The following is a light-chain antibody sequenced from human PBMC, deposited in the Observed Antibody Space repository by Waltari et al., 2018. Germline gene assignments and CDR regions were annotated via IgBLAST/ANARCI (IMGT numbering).Light chain of an antibody. V-gene: IGKV3-20*01. CDR2: DAS. J-gene: IGKJ1*01. Sequence: LSCRASQSVSKYLAWYQQKPGQAPRLLIYDASTRATGIPDRFSGSGSGTDFSLTISRPEPEDFAVYYCQKYVSLPATFGQGTKVEIK. CDR1: QSVSKY. CDR3: QKYVSLPAT.